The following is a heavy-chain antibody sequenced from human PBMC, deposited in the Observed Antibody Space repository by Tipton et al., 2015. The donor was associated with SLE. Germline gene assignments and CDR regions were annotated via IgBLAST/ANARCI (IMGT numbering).Heavy chain of an antibody. D-gene: IGHD4-17*01. Sequence: TLSLTCAVYGGSFSGYYWSWIRQPPGKGLEWIGYIYTSGSTNYNPSLKSRVTISVDTSKNQFSLKLSSVTAADTAVYYCARQAYGRDWFDPWGQGTLVTVSS. CDR1: GGSFSGYY. V-gene: IGHV4-4*09. J-gene: IGHJ5*02. CDR2: IYTSGST. CDR3: ARQAYGRDWFDP.